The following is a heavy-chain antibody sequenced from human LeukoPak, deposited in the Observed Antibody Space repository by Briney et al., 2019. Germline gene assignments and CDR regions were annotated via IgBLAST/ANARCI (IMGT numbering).Heavy chain of an antibody. CDR2: ISPYNGNT. D-gene: IGHD3-22*01. Sequence: ASVKVSCKASGYTFSSYGISWVRQAPGQGLEWMGWISPYNGNTNYVQKLQGRVTMTTDTSTRTAYMELRSLRSDDTAVYYCARDSPDRYSSGYLYYFDYWGQGTLVTVSS. V-gene: IGHV1-18*01. J-gene: IGHJ4*02. CDR3: ARDSPDRYSSGYLYYFDY. CDR1: GYTFSSYG.